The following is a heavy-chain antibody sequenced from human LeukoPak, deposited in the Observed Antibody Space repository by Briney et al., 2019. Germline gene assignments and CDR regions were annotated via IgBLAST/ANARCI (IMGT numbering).Heavy chain of an antibody. D-gene: IGHD5/OR15-5a*01. CDR2: IYTSGST. CDR3: ARASVYGSKYYYYGMDV. CDR1: GGSISGYY. V-gene: IGHV4-4*07. J-gene: IGHJ6*02. Sequence: PSETLSLTCSVSGGSISGYYWSWIRQPAGKGLEWIGRIYTSGSTNYNPSLKSRVTMSVDTPKNQLSLKLSSVTAADTAVYYCARASVYGSKYYYYGMDVWGQGTTVTVSS.